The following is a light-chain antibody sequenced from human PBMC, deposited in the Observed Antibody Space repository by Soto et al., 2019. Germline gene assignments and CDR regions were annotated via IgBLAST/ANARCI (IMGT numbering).Light chain of an antibody. V-gene: IGLV1-40*01. CDR1: RSNIGADYA. CDR2: DNR. Sequence: QSVLTQPPSVSGAPGQRVTVSCSGSRSNIGADYAVHWYQQLPGTAPKLLVYDNRTRPSGVPDRFSGSKSGTSASLAITGLQAEDEAHYYCQSYDRSVSGNVFGTGTKGTVL. CDR3: QSYDRSVSGNV. J-gene: IGLJ1*01.